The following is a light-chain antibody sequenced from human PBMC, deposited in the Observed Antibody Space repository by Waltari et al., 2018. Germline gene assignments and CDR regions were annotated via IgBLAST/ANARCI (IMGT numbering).Light chain of an antibody. V-gene: IGKV3-11*01. CDR3: EQRSNWPPLT. CDR2: DAS. CDR1: QSVSSH. J-gene: IGKJ4*01. Sequence: EIVLTQSPATLSLCPGERPTLSCRASQSVSSHLAWYQQTPGQAPRLLLYDASNRAPRIPGRFSGSGSRTDFTLTIGNLEHGGCAVYYCEQRSNWPPLTFGGGTKVEIK.